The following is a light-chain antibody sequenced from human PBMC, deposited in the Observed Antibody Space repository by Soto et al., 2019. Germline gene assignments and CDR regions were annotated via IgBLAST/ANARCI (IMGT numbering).Light chain of an antibody. Sequence: EIVLTQSPATLSLSPGERATLSCRASQNIDVYLDWFQQKPGQSPRLLIFDASNRATGVPTRFSGSGSGTDFTLTISSLEPEDFAVYYCQHSGDFRWTFGQGTKVEVK. CDR1: QNIDVY. V-gene: IGKV3-11*01. CDR2: DAS. CDR3: QHSGDFRWT. J-gene: IGKJ1*01.